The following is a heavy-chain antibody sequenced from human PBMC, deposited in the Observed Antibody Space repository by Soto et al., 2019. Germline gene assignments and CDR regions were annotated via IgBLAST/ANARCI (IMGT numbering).Heavy chain of an antibody. CDR2: IDPSDSYT. V-gene: IGHV5-10-1*01. CDR1: GYSFTSYW. D-gene: IGHD6-6*01. CDR3: AMCIVARPLGYYYGMDV. Sequence: PGESLKISCKGSGYSFTSYWISWVRQMPGKGLEWMGRIDPSDSYTNYSPSFQGHVTISADKSISTAYLQWSSLKASDTAMYYCAMCIVARPLGYYYGMDVWGQGTTVTVSS. J-gene: IGHJ6*02.